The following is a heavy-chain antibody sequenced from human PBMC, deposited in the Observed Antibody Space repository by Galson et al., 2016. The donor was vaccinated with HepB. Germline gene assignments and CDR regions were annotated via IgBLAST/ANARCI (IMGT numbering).Heavy chain of an antibody. CDR1: GGSISSGAFH. CDR3: ARRVYYFDY. J-gene: IGHJ4*02. V-gene: IGHV4-39*01. D-gene: IGHD2-8*01. Sequence: LSLTCTVSGGSISSGAFHWGWIRQPPGKGLEWIGTFSYGVSTHYNSSLNSRVTISVDTSKNQFSLKLSSVTAADTAVYYCARRVYYFDYWGQGTLVTVSS. CDR2: FSYGVST.